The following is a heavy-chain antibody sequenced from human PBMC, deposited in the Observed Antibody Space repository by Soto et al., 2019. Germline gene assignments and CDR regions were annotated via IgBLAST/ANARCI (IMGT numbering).Heavy chain of an antibody. V-gene: IGHV3-23*01. D-gene: IGHD2-15*01. CDR1: GFTFGNYA. J-gene: IGHJ3*02. CDR2: ISGGGDGT. Sequence: EVQLLESGGGLVQPGGSLRLSCAASGFTFGNYAMIWVRQAPGKGLEWVSTISGGGDGTCYADSVRGRFTISRENSRNTVYLQMNSLRAEDTAVYYCAKKGLGSLATYCSTGDCHYAFDIWGQGTMVTVSS. CDR3: AKKGLGSLATYCSTGDCHYAFDI.